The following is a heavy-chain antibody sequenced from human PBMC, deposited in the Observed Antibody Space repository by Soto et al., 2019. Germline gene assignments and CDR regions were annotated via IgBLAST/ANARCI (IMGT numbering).Heavy chain of an antibody. V-gene: IGHV3-23*01. CDR3: AKEWGHSGWYEEGYYYYGMDV. J-gene: IGHJ6*02. CDR1: GFTFSSYA. D-gene: IGHD6-19*01. CDR2: ISGSGGST. Sequence: EVQLLESGGGLVQPGGSLRLSCAASGFTFSSYAMSWVRQAPGKGLEWVSAISGSGGSTYYADSVKGRFTISRDNSKNTLYLQINSLRAEDTAVYYCAKEWGHSGWYEEGYYYYGMDVWGQGTTVTVSS.